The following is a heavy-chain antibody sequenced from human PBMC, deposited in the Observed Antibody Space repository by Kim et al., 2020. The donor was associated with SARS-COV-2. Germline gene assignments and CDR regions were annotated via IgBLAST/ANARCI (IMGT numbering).Heavy chain of an antibody. CDR3: AKDSGTKRSRHQTDDY. D-gene: IGHD3-10*01. CDR1: GFTFSSYA. CDR2: ISGSGGST. J-gene: IGHJ4*02. V-gene: IGHV3-23*01. Sequence: GGSLRLSCAASGFTFSSYAMSWVRQAQGKGLEWVSAISGSGGSTYYADTVKGRFTISRDNSKNTLYLQMNSLRAEDTAVYYCAKDSGTKRSRHQTDDYWRQGTLAPVS.